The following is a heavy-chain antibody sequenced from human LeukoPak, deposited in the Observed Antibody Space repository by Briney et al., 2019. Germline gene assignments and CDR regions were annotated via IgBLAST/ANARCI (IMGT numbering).Heavy chain of an antibody. Sequence: PSETLSLTCTVSGGSISSGGYYWSWIRQHPGKGLEWIGYIYYSGSTYYNPSLKSRVTISVDTSKNQFSLKLSSVTAADTAVYYCARSQGTGTTGAFDIWGQGTMVTASS. V-gene: IGHV4-31*03. CDR3: ARSQGTGTTGAFDI. CDR2: IYYSGST. CDR1: GGSISSGGYY. J-gene: IGHJ3*02. D-gene: IGHD1-7*01.